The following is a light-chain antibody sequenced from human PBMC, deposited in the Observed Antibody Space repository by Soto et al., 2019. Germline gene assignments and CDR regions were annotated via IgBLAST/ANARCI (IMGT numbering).Light chain of an antibody. CDR1: QIISSW. Sequence: DIQVTQSPPTLSASVGYRVTITCRASQIISSWLAWYQQKPGKAPKLLIYKASTLKSGVPSRFSGSGSGTDFTFTISRLQPEDIATYYCQQYENLPTFGQGTRLEIK. V-gene: IGKV1-5*03. CDR3: QQYENLPT. CDR2: KAS. J-gene: IGKJ5*01.